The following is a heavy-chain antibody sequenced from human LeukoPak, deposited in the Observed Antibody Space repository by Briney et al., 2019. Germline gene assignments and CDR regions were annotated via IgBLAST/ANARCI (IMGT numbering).Heavy chain of an antibody. CDR2: IYTSGST. V-gene: IGHV4-4*07. Sequence: PSETLSLTCTVSGGSISSYYWSWIRQPAGKGLEWIGRIYTSGSTNYNPSLKSRVTISVDTSKNQFSLKLSSVTAADTAVYYCASAYYYDSSGYYPDAFDIWGQGTMVTVSS. D-gene: IGHD3-22*01. CDR3: ASAYYYDSSGYYPDAFDI. J-gene: IGHJ3*02. CDR1: GGSISSYY.